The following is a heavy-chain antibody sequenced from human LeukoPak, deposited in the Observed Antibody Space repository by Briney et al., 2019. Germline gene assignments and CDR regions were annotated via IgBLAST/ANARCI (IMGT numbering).Heavy chain of an antibody. D-gene: IGHD3-10*01. Sequence: GGSLRLSCAASGFSFSSYEMNWVRRAPGKGLEWVSYISSSSSTIYYADSVKGRFTISRDNAKNSLYLQMNSLRDEDTAVYYCARDGITMVRGVILFDYWGQGTLVTVSS. J-gene: IGHJ4*02. CDR1: GFSFSSYE. V-gene: IGHV3-48*02. CDR2: ISSSSSTI. CDR3: ARDGITMVRGVILFDY.